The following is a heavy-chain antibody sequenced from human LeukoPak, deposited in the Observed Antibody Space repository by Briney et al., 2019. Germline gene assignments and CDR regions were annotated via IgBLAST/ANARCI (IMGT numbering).Heavy chain of an antibody. CDR2: INYIGSA. CDR3: ARLEVYYDSSGYYNWFEP. J-gene: IGHJ5*02. Sequence: SPSLSLTWTLAAGTISSYYCSWVRQPPGKWLGWLGYINYIGSANYNPSLKSRVNIPVDTSKNQFSLKLSSVTAADTAVYYCARLEVYYDSSGYYNWFEPWGQGTVVTVSS. CDR1: AGTISSYY. D-gene: IGHD3-22*01. V-gene: IGHV4-59*08.